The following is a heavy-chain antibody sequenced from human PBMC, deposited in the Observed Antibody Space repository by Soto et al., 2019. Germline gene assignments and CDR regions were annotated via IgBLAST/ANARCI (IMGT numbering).Heavy chain of an antibody. CDR3: ARQGRAVSSYYFDY. V-gene: IGHV3-64*01. CDR2: ISSNGGST. D-gene: IGHD3-10*01. CDR1: GFTFSSYA. Sequence: EVQLVESGGGLVQPGGSLRLSCAASGFTFSSYAMHWVRQAPGKGLEYVSAISSNGGSTYYANSVKGRFTISRDNSKNTLYLQMGSLRAEDMALYYFARQGRAVSSYYFDYWGQGTLVTVSS. J-gene: IGHJ4*02.